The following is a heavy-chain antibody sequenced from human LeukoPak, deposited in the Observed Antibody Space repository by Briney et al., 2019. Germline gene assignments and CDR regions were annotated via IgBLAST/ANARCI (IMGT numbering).Heavy chain of an antibody. D-gene: IGHD1-26*01. J-gene: IGHJ3*02. CDR1: GGSISSSSYY. CDR3: ARAAYYLGAFDI. CDR2: IYYSGST. V-gene: IGHV4-39*01. Sequence: PSETLSLTCTVSGGSISSSSYYWGWIRQPPGKGLEWIGSIYYSGSTYYNPSLKSRVTISVDTSKNQFSLKLSSVTAADTAVYYCARAAYYLGAFDIWGQGTMVTVPS.